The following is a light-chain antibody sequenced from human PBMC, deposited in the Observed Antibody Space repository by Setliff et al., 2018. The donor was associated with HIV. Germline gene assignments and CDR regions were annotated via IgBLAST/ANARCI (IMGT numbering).Light chain of an antibody. J-gene: IGLJ2*01. V-gene: IGLV7-46*01. CDR2: DTN. CDR3: LLSYSASVV. CDR1: TGPVTTTHY. Sequence: QAVVTQEPSLTVSPGGTVTLTCGSSTGPVTTTHYPYWIQQKPGQAPRTLIFDTNNKHSWTPARFSGSLLGGKGALTLSGARPEDEADYYCLLSYSASVVFGGGTKVTVL.